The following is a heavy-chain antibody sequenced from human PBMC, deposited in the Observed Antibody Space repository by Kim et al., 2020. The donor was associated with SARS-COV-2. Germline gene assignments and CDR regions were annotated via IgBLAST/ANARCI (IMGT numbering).Heavy chain of an antibody. J-gene: IGHJ4*02. CDR2: ISATGGST. V-gene: IGHV3-23*01. Sequence: GGSLRLSCAASGFTFSSYAMRWVRQAPGKGLEWVSAISATGGSTYYADSVKGRFAISRDNSKNTLYLQMNSLRAEDTAVYYCAKSHMTDYLNDYWGQGTLVTVSS. CDR1: GFTFSSYA. D-gene: IGHD3-9*01. CDR3: AKSHMTDYLNDY.